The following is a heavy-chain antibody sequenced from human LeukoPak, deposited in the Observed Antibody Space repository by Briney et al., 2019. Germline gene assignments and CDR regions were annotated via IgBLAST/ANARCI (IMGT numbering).Heavy chain of an antibody. V-gene: IGHV4-38-2*01. D-gene: IGHD2-2*01. CDR2: IYHSGST. CDR3: ARQGYCSSTSCYRRPYYYYYMDV. CDR1: GYSISSGYY. Sequence: KASQTLSLTCAVSGYSISSGYYWGWTRQPPGEGLEWIGCIYHSGSTYYNPPLKSRVTISVDASKSQFSLKLSSVTAADTAVYYCARQGYCSSTSCYRRPYYYYYMDVWGKGTTVTVSS. J-gene: IGHJ6*03.